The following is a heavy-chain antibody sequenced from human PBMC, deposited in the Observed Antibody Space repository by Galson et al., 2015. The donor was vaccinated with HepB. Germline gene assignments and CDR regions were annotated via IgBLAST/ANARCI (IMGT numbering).Heavy chain of an antibody. CDR3: ARDRGGDNSALDI. V-gene: IGHV3-21*01. CDR1: GFTFSSYS. CDR2: ISSSSSYI. J-gene: IGHJ3*02. Sequence: SLRLSCAASGFTFSSYSMNWVRQAPGKGLEWVSSISSSSSYIYYADSVKGRFTISRDNAKNSLYLQINSLRAEDTAVYYCARDRGGDNSALDIWGPATMVTVSS. D-gene: IGHD2-21*01.